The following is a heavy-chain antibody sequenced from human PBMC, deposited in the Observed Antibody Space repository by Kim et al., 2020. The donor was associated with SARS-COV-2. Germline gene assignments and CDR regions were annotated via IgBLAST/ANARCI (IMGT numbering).Heavy chain of an antibody. Sequence: SVKVSCKASGGTFSSYAISWVRQAPGQGLEWMGGIIPIFGTANYAQKFQGRVTITADESTSTAYMELSSLRSEDMAVYYCARDRVDYGDEGSHGMDVWGQGTTVTVSS. CDR2: IIPIFGTA. CDR1: GGTFSSYA. V-gene: IGHV1-69*13. D-gene: IGHD4-17*01. J-gene: IGHJ6*02. CDR3: ARDRVDYGDEGSHGMDV.